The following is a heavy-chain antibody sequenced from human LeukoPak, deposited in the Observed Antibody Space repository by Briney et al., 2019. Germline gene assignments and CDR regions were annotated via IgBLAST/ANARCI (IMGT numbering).Heavy chain of an antibody. V-gene: IGHV6-1*01. Sequence: SQTLSLTCAISGDSVSSNSAAWNWIRQSPSRGLEWLGRTYYRSKWYNDYAVSVKSRITINPDTSKNQFSLQLNSVTPEDTAVYYCARDMVVVVPASVLNYYYYGVDVWGQGTTVTVSS. D-gene: IGHD2-2*01. J-gene: IGHJ6*02. CDR1: GDSVSSNSAA. CDR2: TYYRSKWYN. CDR3: ARDMVVVVPASVLNYYYYGVDV.